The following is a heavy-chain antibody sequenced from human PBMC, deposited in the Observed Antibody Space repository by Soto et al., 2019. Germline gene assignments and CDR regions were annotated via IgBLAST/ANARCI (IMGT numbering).Heavy chain of an antibody. CDR2: IIPIFGTA. D-gene: IGHD3-22*01. CDR1: GGTFSSYA. CDR3: ARDPGLRSSGFDWYFDL. J-gene: IGHJ2*01. Sequence: SVKVSCKASGGTFSSYAISWVRQAPGQGLEWMGGIIPIFGTANYAQKFQGRVTITADESTSTAYMELSSLRSEDTAVYYCARDPGLRSSGFDWYFDLWGRGTLVTVSS. V-gene: IGHV1-69*13.